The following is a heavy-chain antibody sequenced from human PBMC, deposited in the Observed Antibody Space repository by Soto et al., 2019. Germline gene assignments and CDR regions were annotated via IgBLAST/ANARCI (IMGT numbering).Heavy chain of an antibody. V-gene: IGHV3-21*01. CDR2: ISSSSSYI. CDR1: GFTFSSYS. Sequence: PGGSLRLSCAASGFTFSSYSMNWVRQAPGKGLEWVSSISSSSSYIYYADSVKGRFTISRDNAKNSLYLQMNSLRAEDTAVYYCARDHLPGYCSGGSCYPGGFDYWGQGTLVTVSS. J-gene: IGHJ4*02. CDR3: ARDHLPGYCSGGSCYPGGFDY. D-gene: IGHD2-15*01.